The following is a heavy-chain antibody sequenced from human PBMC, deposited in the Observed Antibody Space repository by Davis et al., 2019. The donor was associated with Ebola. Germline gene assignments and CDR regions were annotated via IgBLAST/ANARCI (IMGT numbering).Heavy chain of an antibody. CDR1: GFTFSNYW. Sequence: GESLKISCAASGFTFSNYWMNWVRQAPGTGLEWVSYIRGTSRTIYYADSVKGRFTISRDNAKNSLFLQMNSLGAEDTAVYYCARAAVSASKSWFDPRGQGTLVTVSS. CDR3: ARAAVSASKSWFDP. J-gene: IGHJ5*02. CDR2: IRGTSRTI. D-gene: IGHD2-2*01. V-gene: IGHV3-48*04.